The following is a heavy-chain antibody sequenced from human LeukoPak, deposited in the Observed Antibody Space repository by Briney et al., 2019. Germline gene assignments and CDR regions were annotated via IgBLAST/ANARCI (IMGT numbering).Heavy chain of an antibody. CDR1: GFTFSSYG. CDR3: AKDPTRYGDYDWFDP. Sequence: GGSLRLSCAASGFTFSSYGMSWVRQAPGKGLESVSAISGSGGSTYYADSVKGRFTISRDNSKNTLYLQMNSLRAEDTAVYYCAKDPTRYGDYDWFDPWGQGTLVTVSS. J-gene: IGHJ5*02. V-gene: IGHV3-23*01. D-gene: IGHD4-17*01. CDR2: ISGSGGST.